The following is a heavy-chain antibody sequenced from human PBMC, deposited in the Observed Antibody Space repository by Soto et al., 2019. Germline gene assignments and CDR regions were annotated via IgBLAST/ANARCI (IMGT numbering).Heavy chain of an antibody. J-gene: IGHJ6*03. CDR1: GGTFSSYA. Sequence: ASVKVSCKASGGTFSSYAISWVRQAPGQGLEWMGGIIPIFGTANYAQKFQGRVTITADESTSTAYMELSSLRSEDTAVYYCARTSYGYCSSTSCYADYYYYYMDVWGKGTTVTVSS. CDR2: IIPIFGTA. CDR3: ARTSYGYCSSTSCYADYYYYYMDV. V-gene: IGHV1-69*13. D-gene: IGHD2-2*01.